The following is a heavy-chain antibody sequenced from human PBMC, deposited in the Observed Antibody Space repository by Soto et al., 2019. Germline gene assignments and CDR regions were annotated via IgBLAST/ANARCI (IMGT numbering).Heavy chain of an antibody. V-gene: IGHV3-23*01. CDR2: VTGRSRNT. J-gene: IGHJ3*01. CDR1: GFTFNNFA. CDR3: AKMTPYGGNYRDAFDV. Sequence: EMQLLESGGGLQQPGGSLRLSCAASGFTFNNFAMCWVRQAPGKGLARISAVTGRSRNTYYADSVKGRFTISRNNFENTVYLQMDGLRVEDTAVYYCAKMTPYGGNYRDAFDVWGRGTMVTVAS. D-gene: IGHD1-26*01.